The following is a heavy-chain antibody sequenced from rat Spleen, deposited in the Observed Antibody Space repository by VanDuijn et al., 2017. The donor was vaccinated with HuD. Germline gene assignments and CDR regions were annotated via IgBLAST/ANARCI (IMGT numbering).Heavy chain of an antibody. CDR3: AKDREGGYSLEH. CDR2: INTDGDTT. Sequence: EVQLVETGGGLVQPGRSLKLSCVASGFTFSSFWMYWIRQAPGKGLEWVSSINTDGDTTYYLDSVKGRVTISRDNAENTVYLQMNSLRSEDTATYYCAKDREGGYSLEHWGQGVMVTVSS. V-gene: IGHV5-58*01. D-gene: IGHD1-11*01. CDR1: GFTFSSFW. J-gene: IGHJ2*01.